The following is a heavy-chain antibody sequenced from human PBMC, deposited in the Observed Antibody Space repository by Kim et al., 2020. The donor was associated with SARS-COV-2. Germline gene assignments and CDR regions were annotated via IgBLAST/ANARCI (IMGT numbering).Heavy chain of an antibody. V-gene: IGHV4-34*01. Sequence: GRPNHTPALKGRVTISVDTSKYQCPLKLSSLTAADTAVYYCARVEWSLDYWGQGTLVTVSS. CDR2: GRP. J-gene: IGHJ4*02. CDR3: ARVEWSLDY. D-gene: IGHD3-3*01.